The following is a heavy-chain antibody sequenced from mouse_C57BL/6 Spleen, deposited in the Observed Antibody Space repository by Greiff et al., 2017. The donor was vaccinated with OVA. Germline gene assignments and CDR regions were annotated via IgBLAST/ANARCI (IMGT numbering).Heavy chain of an antibody. CDR3: ARLAPFHYGSSYGYFDV. Sequence: VQLQQPGAELVKPGASVKLSCKASGYTFTSYWMHWVKQRPGRGLEWIGRIDPNSGGTKYNEKFKSKATLTVDKPSSTAYMQISSLTSEDSAVYYCARLAPFHYGSSYGYFDVWGTGTTVTVSS. CDR2: IDPNSGGT. J-gene: IGHJ1*03. D-gene: IGHD1-1*01. CDR1: GYTFTSYW. V-gene: IGHV1-72*01.